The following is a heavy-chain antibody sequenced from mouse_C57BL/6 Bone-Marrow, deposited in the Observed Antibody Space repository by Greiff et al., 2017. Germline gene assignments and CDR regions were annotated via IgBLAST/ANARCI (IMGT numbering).Heavy chain of an antibody. CDR2: ISSGGSYT. V-gene: IGHV5-6*01. D-gene: IGHD1-1*01. J-gene: IGHJ1*03. CDR3: ARRGFYYGSRGYFDV. CDR1: GFTFSSYG. Sequence: EVKLMESGGDLVKPGGSLKLSCAASGFTFSSYGMSWVRQTPDKRVEWVATISSGGSYTYYPDSVKGRFTISRDNAKNTLYLQMSSLKSEDTAMYYCARRGFYYGSRGYFDVWGTGTTVTVSS.